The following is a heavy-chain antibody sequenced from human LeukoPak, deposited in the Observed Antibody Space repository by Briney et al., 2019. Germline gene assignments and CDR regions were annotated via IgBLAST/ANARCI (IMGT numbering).Heavy chain of an antibody. J-gene: IGHJ6*02. CDR2: ISAYNGNT. CDR3: ARDRPTYDYVWGSYRNYYYYGMDV. D-gene: IGHD3-16*02. Sequence: ASVKVSCKASGYTFTSYGISWVRQAPGQGLEWMGWISAYNGNTNYAQKLQGRVTMTTDTPTSTAYMELRSLRSDDTAVYYCARDRPTYDYVWGSYRNYYYYGMDVWGQGTTVTVSS. CDR1: GYTFTSYG. V-gene: IGHV1-18*01.